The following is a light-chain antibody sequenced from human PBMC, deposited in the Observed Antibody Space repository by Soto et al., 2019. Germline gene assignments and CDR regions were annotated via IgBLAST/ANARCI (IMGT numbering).Light chain of an antibody. CDR3: CSYAGSSFYV. CDR1: SSDVGTYNL. V-gene: IGLV2-23*02. Sequence: QSALTQPASVSGSPGQPITISCTGTSSDVGTYNLVSWYQHHPAKAPQLMIFEVSKRPSGVSNRFSGSKSGNTASLTISGLQAEDEADYYCCSYAGSSFYVFGTGTKVTVL. CDR2: EVS. J-gene: IGLJ1*01.